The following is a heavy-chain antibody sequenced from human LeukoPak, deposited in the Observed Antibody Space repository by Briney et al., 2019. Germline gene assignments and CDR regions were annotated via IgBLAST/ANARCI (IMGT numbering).Heavy chain of an antibody. J-gene: IGHJ5*02. Sequence: GASVKVSCKASGGTFGSYAISWVRQAPGQGLEWMGGIIPIFGTANYAQKFQGRVTITADESTSTAYMELSSLRSEDTAVYYCARVPSGSLNYWFDPWGQGTLVTVSS. CDR1: GGTFGSYA. V-gene: IGHV1-69*01. CDR3: ARVPSGSLNYWFDP. CDR2: IIPIFGTA. D-gene: IGHD2-15*01.